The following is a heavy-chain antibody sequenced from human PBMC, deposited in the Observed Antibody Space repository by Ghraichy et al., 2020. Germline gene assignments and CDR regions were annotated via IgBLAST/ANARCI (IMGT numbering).Heavy chain of an antibody. CDR3: ARARTDLELAAGTFDY. CDR2: TYYRSKWYN. J-gene: IGHJ4*02. V-gene: IGHV6-1*01. CDR1: GDSVSSNSAA. Sequence: ISGDSVSSNSAAWNWIRQSPSRGLEWLGRTYYRSKWYNDYAVSVKSRITINTDTSKNQFSLQLNSVTPEDTAVYYCARARTDLELAAGTFDYWGQGTLVTVSS. D-gene: IGHD6-13*01.